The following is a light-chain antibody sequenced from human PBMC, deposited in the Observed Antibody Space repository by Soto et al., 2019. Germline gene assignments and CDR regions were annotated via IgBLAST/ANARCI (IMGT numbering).Light chain of an antibody. V-gene: IGLV1-40*01. CDR1: RSNIGAGFD. CDR2: RNT. J-gene: IGLJ1*01. Sequence: QPVLTQPPSVSGAPGQRVTISCAGSRSNIGAGFDVHWFQQLPGTAPKLLIYRNTNRPSGVPDRFSGSKSGTSASLAITGLQADDEADYYCQSYDSSLSADVFGTGTKLTVL. CDR3: QSYDSSLSADV.